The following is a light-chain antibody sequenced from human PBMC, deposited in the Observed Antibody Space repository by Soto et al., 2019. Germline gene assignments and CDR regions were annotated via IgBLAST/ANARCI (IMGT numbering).Light chain of an antibody. J-gene: IGLJ1*01. CDR1: SSDVGCYNY. CDR3: SSYTSTIFLFV. CDR2: DVS. Sequence: QSVLTQPASVSGSPGQSITISCTGTSSDVGCYNYVSWYQQHPGKVPKLMIYDVSNRPSGVSNRFSGSKSGNTASLTISGLQAEDEADYYCSSYTSTIFLFVFGTGTKVTVL. V-gene: IGLV2-14*01.